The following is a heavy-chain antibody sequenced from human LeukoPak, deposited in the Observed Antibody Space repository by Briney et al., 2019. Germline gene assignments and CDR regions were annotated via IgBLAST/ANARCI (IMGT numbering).Heavy chain of an antibody. D-gene: IGHD6-13*01. CDR3: ARGGLLYGYSSSWYEGPNWFDP. Sequence: SETLSLTCTVSGDSISSSSYYWGWIRQSPGKGLEWIGSVAYSGSTYYDPTLESRVTISLDTSKNQFSLKLSSVTAADTAVYYCARGGLLYGYSSSWYEGPNWFDPWGQGTLVTVSS. CDR1: GDSISSSSYY. CDR2: VAYSGST. V-gene: IGHV4-39*07. J-gene: IGHJ5*02.